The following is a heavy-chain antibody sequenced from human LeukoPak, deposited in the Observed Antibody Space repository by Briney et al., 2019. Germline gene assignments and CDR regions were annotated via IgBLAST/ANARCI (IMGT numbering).Heavy chain of an antibody. Sequence: PGGSLRLSSAASGFTFSRYWVSWVRQAPGKGPELVANIKQDGSEKYYGDSVKGRFTISRDNAKNSLYLQMNSPRAEDTAVYYCARDREGSRDAFDIWGQGTMVTVSS. CDR2: IKQDGSEK. V-gene: IGHV3-7*01. D-gene: IGHD1-26*01. J-gene: IGHJ3*02. CDR3: ARDREGSRDAFDI. CDR1: GFTFSRYW.